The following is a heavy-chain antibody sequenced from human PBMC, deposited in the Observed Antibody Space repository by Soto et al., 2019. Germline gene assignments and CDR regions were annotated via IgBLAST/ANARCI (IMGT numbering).Heavy chain of an antibody. CDR1: GYSFTTYW. D-gene: IGHD3-3*01. CDR3: VRHGGPGGTDY. J-gene: IGHJ4*02. CDR2: INPGNSDT. Sequence: EVQLVQSGAEVKKPGESLKISCKGSGYSFTTYWIGWVRQMPGKGLEWMGIINPGNSDTRYSPSFQGQVTISADGSMTTADLQWSSLKASDTAMYYCVRHGGPGGTDYWGQGTLVTVSS. V-gene: IGHV5-51*01.